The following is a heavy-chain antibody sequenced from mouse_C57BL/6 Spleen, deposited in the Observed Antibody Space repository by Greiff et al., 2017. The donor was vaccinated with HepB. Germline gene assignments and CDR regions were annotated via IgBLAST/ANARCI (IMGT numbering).Heavy chain of an antibody. D-gene: IGHD1-1*01. CDR2: IRNKANGYTT. CDR3: ARSLYGRGNYFDY. V-gene: IGHV7-3*01. J-gene: IGHJ2*01. Sequence: EVQRVESGGGLVQPGGSLSLSCAASGFTFTDYYMSWVRQPPGKALEWLGFIRNKANGYTTEYSASVKGRFTISRDNSQSILYLQMNALRAEDSATYYCARSLYGRGNYFDYWGQGTTLTVSS. CDR1: GFTFTDYY.